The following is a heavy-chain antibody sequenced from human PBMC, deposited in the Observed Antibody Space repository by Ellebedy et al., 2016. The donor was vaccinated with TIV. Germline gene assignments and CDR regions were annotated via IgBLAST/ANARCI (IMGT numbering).Heavy chain of an antibody. V-gene: IGHV4-59*08. CDR2: IYSSGST. Sequence: MPSETLSLTCTVSGYSISRGYYWTWVRQPPGKGLEWIGYIYSSGSTDYKPSLKTRVTISVDTSKNQFSLNLNSVTAADTAVYFCASTPFSAGSGYHPHDYWGQGILVTVSS. D-gene: IGHD5-12*01. CDR3: ASTPFSAGSGYHPHDY. CDR1: GYSISRGYY. J-gene: IGHJ4*02.